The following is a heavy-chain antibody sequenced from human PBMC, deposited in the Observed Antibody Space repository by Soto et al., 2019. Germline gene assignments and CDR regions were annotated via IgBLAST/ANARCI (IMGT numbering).Heavy chain of an antibody. V-gene: IGHV3-23*01. CDR3: AKALRYSGYGSPDAFDI. Sequence: PGGSLRLSCAASGFTFSSYAMSWVRQAPGKGLEWVSAISGSGGSTYYADSVKGRFTISRDNSKNTLYLQMNSLRAEDTAVYYCAKALRYSGYGSPDAFDIWGQGTMVTVSS. J-gene: IGHJ3*02. D-gene: IGHD5-12*01. CDR2: ISGSGGST. CDR1: GFTFSSYA.